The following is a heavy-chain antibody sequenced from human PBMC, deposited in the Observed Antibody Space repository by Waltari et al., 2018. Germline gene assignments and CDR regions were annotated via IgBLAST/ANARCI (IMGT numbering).Heavy chain of an antibody. J-gene: IGHJ4*02. Sequence: QMQLVESGGGVVQPGRSLRLSCAASGFIFSNCNMHWVRQAPGQGLEWVEGISNDGNNKDYADSVKTRFTVSRENSKNTLYLQINSLRDDDTAVYYCVKYSGFDYFFDYWGQGTLVTVSS. CDR1: GFIFSNCN. D-gene: IGHD5-12*01. V-gene: IGHV3-30*18. CDR3: VKYSGFDYFFDY. CDR2: ISNDGNNK.